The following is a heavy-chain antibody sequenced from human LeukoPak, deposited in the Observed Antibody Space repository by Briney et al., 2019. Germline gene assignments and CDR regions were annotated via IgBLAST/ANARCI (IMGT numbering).Heavy chain of an antibody. CDR2: ISGSGGST. CDR3: ATRDKMVYAIRSFDY. V-gene: IGHV3-23*01. J-gene: IGHJ4*02. D-gene: IGHD2-8*01. Sequence: HPGGSLRLSCAASGFTFSSYPMSWVRQAPGKGLEWVSAISGSGGSTYYADSVKGRFTISRDNSKNTLYLQMNSLRAEDTAVYYCATRDKMVYAIRSFDYWGQGTLVTVSS. CDR1: GFTFSSYP.